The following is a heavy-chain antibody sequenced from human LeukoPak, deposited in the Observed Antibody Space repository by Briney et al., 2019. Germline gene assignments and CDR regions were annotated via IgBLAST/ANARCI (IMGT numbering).Heavy chain of an antibody. J-gene: IGHJ4*02. V-gene: IGHV4-61*02. CDR3: ARVKKSSGWYGEADRYYFDY. CDR1: GGSISSGSYY. Sequence: SSETLSLNCTVSGGSISSGSYYWRWIRQPAGKVLEWIGRIHTSGSTKYNPSLKSRVTISLDTSNNQFSLKLSSVTAADTAVYYCARVKKSSGWYGEADRYYFDYWGQGTLVTVSS. D-gene: IGHD6-19*01. CDR2: IHTSGST.